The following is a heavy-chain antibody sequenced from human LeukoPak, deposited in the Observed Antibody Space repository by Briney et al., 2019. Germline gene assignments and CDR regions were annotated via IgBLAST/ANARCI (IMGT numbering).Heavy chain of an antibody. V-gene: IGHV4-59*08. D-gene: IGHD3-22*01. CDR3: ARGNEDYYDSSGYLS. J-gene: IGHJ5*02. CDR1: GGSISSYY. Sequence: PSETLSLTCTVSGGSISSYYWSWIRQPPGKGLEWIGYIYYSGSTNYNPSLKSRVTISVDTSKNQFSLKLSSVTAADTAVYYCARGNEDYYDSSGYLSWGQGTLVTVSS. CDR2: IYYSGST.